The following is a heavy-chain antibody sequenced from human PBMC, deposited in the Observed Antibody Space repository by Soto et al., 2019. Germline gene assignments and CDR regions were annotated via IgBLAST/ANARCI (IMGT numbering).Heavy chain of an antibody. CDR2: IYHSGST. CDR3: ARGGDFWSGPYYYYGMDV. Sequence: PSETLSLTCAVSGYSISSGYYWGWIRQPPGKGLEWIGSIYHSGSTYYNPSLKSRVTISVDTSKNQFSLKLSSVTAADTAVYYCARGGDFWSGPYYYYGMDVWGQGTTVTVSS. V-gene: IGHV4-38-2*01. CDR1: GYSISSGYY. D-gene: IGHD3-3*01. J-gene: IGHJ6*02.